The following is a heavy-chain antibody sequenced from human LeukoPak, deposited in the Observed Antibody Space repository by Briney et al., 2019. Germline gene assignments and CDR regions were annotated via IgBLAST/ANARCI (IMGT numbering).Heavy chain of an antibody. Sequence: QPGGSLRLSCAASGFTVSSNYMSWVRQAPGKGLEWVSVIYSGGSTYYTDSVKGRFTISRDNSKNTLYLQMNSLRAEDTAVYYCARAGYSSGYYYGDAFDIWGQGTMVTVSS. CDR3: ARAGYSSGYYYGDAFDI. J-gene: IGHJ3*02. CDR1: GFTVSSNY. D-gene: IGHD3-22*01. V-gene: IGHV3-53*01. CDR2: IYSGGST.